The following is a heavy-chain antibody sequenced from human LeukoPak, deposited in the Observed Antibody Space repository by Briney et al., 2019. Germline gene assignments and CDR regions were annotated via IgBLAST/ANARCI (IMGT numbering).Heavy chain of an antibody. J-gene: IGHJ4*02. V-gene: IGHV1-18*01. D-gene: IGHD6-19*01. CDR2: ISAYNGNT. CDR3: ARVSSGWYGDLFDY. CDR1: GYTFTSYG. Sequence: ASVKVSCKASGYTFTSYGISWVRQAPGQGLEWMGWISAYNGNTNYAQKLQGRVTMTADTSTSTAYMELRSLRSDDTAVYYCARVSSGWYGDLFDYWGQGTLVTVSS.